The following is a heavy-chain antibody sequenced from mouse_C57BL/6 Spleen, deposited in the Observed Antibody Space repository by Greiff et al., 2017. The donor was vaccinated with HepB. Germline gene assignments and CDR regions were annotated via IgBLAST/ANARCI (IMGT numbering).Heavy chain of an antibody. J-gene: IGHJ4*01. D-gene: IGHD2-3*01. V-gene: IGHV10-1*01. CDR1: GFSFNTYA. CDR3: VRGGDGYYGAMDY. CDR2: IRSKSNNYAT. Sequence: EVKLMESGGGLVQPKGSLKLSCAASGFSFNTYAMNWVRQAPGKGLEWVARIRSKSNNYATYYADSVKDRFTISRDDSESMLYLQMNNLKTEDTAMYYCVRGGDGYYGAMDYWGQGTSVTVSS.